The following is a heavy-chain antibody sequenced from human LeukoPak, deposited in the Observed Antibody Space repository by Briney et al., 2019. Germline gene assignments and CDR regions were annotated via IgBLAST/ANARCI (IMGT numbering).Heavy chain of an antibody. J-gene: IGHJ4*02. V-gene: IGHV4-61*02. CDR2: IYTSGST. Sequence: SQTLSLTCTVSGGSINSGSYYWSWIRQPAGKGLEWIGRIYTSGSTYYNPSLKSRVTISVDTSKNQFSLNLSSVTAADTAVYYCARDSSVYCSSTRCSSFDYWGQGTLVTVSS. CDR1: GGSINSGSYY. CDR3: ARDSSVYCSSTRCSSFDY. D-gene: IGHD2-2*01.